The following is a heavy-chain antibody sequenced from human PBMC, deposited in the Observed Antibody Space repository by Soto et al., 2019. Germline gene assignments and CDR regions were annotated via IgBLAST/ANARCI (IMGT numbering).Heavy chain of an antibody. Sequence: EVQLVESGGGPVQAWGSLRLSCAASGLTLSNYWMQWVRQGPGKGLVWVAHINSDGITTKYAESVKGRFTISRDDAKNMLYLQMNSLRHDDTAVYYCAKFKGGSGARGDPLDLWGQGILVTVSS. D-gene: IGHD2-15*01. CDR1: GLTLSNYW. V-gene: IGHV3-74*03. J-gene: IGHJ5*02. CDR2: INSDGITT. CDR3: AKFKGGSGARGDPLDL.